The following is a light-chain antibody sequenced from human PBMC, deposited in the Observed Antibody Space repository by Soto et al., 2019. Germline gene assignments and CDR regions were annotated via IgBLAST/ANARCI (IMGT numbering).Light chain of an antibody. CDR2: KAT. CDR3: CSSAPESTYV. Sequence: QSVLAQPASVSGSPGQSITISCTGTSDDVGAYNSVSWYQQLPHKAPQVILYKATQRPSGVSSRFSGSTSGNAASLTISGLQADDEADYFCCSSAPESTYVFGTGPKVTVL. J-gene: IGLJ1*01. CDR1: SDDVGAYNS. V-gene: IGLV2-23*01.